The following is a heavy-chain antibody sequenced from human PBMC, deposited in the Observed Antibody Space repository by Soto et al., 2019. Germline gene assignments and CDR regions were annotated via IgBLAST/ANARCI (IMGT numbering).Heavy chain of an antibody. Sequence: ASVKVSCEESVYTFTSYYRHCVRPAPGQGLEWMGIINPSGGSTSYAQKFQGRVTMTRDTSTSTVYMELSSLRSEDTAVYYCARGIDSSGYYAYWGQGTLVTVSS. CDR2: INPSGGST. CDR3: ARGIDSSGYYAY. CDR1: VYTFTSYY. D-gene: IGHD3-22*01. J-gene: IGHJ4*02. V-gene: IGHV1-46*01.